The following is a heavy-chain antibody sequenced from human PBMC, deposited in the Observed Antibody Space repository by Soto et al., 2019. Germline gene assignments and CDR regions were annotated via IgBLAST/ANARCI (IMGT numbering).Heavy chain of an antibody. D-gene: IGHD3-3*01. CDR3: TTTTDYGFWSGSLAY. V-gene: IGHV1-69*06. J-gene: IGHJ4*02. CDR1: GGTFSSYA. Sequence: SVKVSCKASGGTFSSYAISWVRQAPGQGLEWMGGIIPIYGAAIYAQNFNGRVTMTEDKSMDTAYMELSSLRSEDTAVYFCTTTTDYGFWSGSLAYWGQGTLVTVSS. CDR2: IIPIYGAA.